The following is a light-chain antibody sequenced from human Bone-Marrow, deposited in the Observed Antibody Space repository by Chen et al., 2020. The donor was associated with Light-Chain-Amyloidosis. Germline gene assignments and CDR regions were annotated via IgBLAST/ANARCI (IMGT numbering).Light chain of an antibody. Sequence: QSALTQPASVSGSPGQSITISCTGTSSDVGSYNLVSWYQQHPDKAPKFRIYEVNKRPSGVSNRFSGSNAGNTDSLTISVLQSEYEADYYCCSYAGSSTLVFGGGTKVTVL. CDR1: SSDVGSYNL. J-gene: IGLJ3*02. V-gene: IGLV2-23*02. CDR2: EVN. CDR3: CSYAGSSTLV.